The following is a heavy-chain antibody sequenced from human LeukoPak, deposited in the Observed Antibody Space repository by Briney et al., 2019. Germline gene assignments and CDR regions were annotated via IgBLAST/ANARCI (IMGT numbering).Heavy chain of an antibody. J-gene: IGHJ4*02. D-gene: IGHD5-12*01. CDR2: ISGRGGCT. V-gene: IGHV3-23*01. Sequence: GGSLRLSCAASGFTLSSYVMSWVRQAPGKGLEWVSVISGRGGCTYYVDSVKGRFTISRGNSKNTLYLQMNSLRAEDTAVYYCAKESGYDYYFDYWGQGTLVTVSS. CDR3: AKESGYDYYFDY. CDR1: GFTLSSYV.